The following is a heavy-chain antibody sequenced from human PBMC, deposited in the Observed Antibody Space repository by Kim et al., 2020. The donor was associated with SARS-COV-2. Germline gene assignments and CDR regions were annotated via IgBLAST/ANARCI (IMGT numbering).Heavy chain of an antibody. Sequence: GKGRFTISRDHSKNSLYLQMNSLRTEDTALYYCAKTEAAYCSGGSCYFDYWGQGTLVTVSS. V-gene: IGHV3-43*01. J-gene: IGHJ4*02. CDR3: AKTEAAYCSGGSCYFDY. D-gene: IGHD2-15*01.